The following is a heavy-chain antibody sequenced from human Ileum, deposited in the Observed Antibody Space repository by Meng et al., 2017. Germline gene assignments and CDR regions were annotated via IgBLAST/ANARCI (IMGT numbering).Heavy chain of an antibody. CDR1: GFTFRNFA. Sequence: GESLKISCAASGFTFRNFAMSWVRHVPGKGLQWVSAISGPGGSTYYADSVKGRFTISRDNSENTVYLHMNSLRVDDTAVYYCAKDRGSTWRTASLLDAWGQGAQVTVSS. D-gene: IGHD6-13*01. J-gene: IGHJ5*02. V-gene: IGHV3-23*01. CDR3: AKDRGSTWRTASLLDA. CDR2: ISGPGGST.